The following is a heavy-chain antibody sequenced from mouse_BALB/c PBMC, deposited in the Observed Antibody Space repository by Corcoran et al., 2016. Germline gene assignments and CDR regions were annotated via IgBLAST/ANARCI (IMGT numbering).Heavy chain of an antibody. CDR3: ARWDWYFDV. CDR1: GFNLKDTY. V-gene: IGHV14-3*02. J-gene: IGHJ1*01. CDR2: IDPANGNT. Sequence: EVQLQQSGAELVKPGASVKLSCTASGFNLKDTYMHWVKKRPEQGLEWIGRIDPANGNTKYDPKCQGKATITADTSSNTAYLQLSSLTSEDSAVYYCARWDWYFDVWGAGTTVTVSS.